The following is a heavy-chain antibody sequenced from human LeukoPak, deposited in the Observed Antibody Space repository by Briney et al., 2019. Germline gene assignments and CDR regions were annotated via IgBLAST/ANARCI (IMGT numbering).Heavy chain of an antibody. D-gene: IGHD6-19*01. Sequence: SETLSLTCTVSAGSISSYYWSWIRQPPGKGLEWIGYIYYSGSTNYNPSLKSRVTISVDTSKNQFSLKLSSVTAADTAVYYCARRNVGYRSGQLDYWGQGTLVTVSS. V-gene: IGHV4-59*01. CDR3: ARRNVGYRSGQLDY. J-gene: IGHJ4*02. CDR2: IYYSGST. CDR1: AGSISSYY.